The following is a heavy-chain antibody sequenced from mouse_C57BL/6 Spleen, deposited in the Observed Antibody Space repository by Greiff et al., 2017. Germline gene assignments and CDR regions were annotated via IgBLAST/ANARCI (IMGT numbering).Heavy chain of an antibody. J-gene: IGHJ4*01. CDR1: GFNIKDYY. CDR3: TKFFRYDGYPYAMDY. V-gene: IGHV14-1*01. D-gene: IGHD2-3*01. CDR2: IDPEDGDT. Sequence: VQLQQSGAELVRPGASVKLSCTASGFNIKDYYMHWVKQRPEQGLEWIGRIDPEDGDTEYAPKFQGKATMTADTSSNTAYLQLSSLTSEDTAVYYCTKFFRYDGYPYAMDYWGQGTSVTVSS.